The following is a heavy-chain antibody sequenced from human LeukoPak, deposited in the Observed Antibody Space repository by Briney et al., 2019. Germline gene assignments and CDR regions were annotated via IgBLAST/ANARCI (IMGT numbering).Heavy chain of an antibody. Sequence: AGGSLRLSCAASGFTFSSSWMSWVRQAPGKGLEWVANINEDGSAKYYVDSVKGRFTISRDNAKRSLDLQVNSLRAADTAVYYCTRSRRDGNDYWGQGTLVTVSS. V-gene: IGHV3-7*01. D-gene: IGHD5-24*01. CDR1: GFTFSSSW. J-gene: IGHJ4*02. CDR3: TRSRRDGNDY. CDR2: INEDGSAK.